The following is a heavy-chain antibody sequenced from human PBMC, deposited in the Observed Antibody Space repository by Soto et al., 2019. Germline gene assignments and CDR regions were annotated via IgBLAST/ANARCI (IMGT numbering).Heavy chain of an antibody. D-gene: IGHD5-12*01. CDR3: ARDTSWLRSHFFDY. V-gene: IGHV4-39*07. CDR1: GGSISSSSYY. Sequence: PSETLSLTCTVSGGSISSSSYYWGWIRQPPGKGLEWIGSIYYSGSTYYNPSLKSRVTISVDTSKNQFSLKLSSVTAAVTAVYYCARDTSWLRSHFFDYWGQGTLVTVSS. CDR2: IYYSGST. J-gene: IGHJ4*02.